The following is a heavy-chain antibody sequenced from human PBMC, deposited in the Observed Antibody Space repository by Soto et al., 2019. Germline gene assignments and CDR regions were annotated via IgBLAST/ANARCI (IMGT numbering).Heavy chain of an antibody. Sequence: GGSLKISCKGVGYKFGSAWIGWVRQMPGKGLEWMGIIKPGTSDIRYSPSCRGHVTISADEAVSTAYLQWSSLKASDTAMYYCARQLSHICDSWGKGTLVTVSS. CDR2: IKPGTSDI. CDR1: GYKFGSAW. D-gene: IGHD3-3*02. V-gene: IGHV5-51*01. J-gene: IGHJ4*02. CDR3: ARQLSHICDS.